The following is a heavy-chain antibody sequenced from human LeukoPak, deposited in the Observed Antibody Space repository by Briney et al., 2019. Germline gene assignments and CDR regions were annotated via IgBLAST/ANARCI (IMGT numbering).Heavy chain of an antibody. J-gene: IGHJ3*02. V-gene: IGHV4-34*01. CDR1: GGSFSGHY. Sequence: SETLSLTCAVYGGSFSGHYWSWIRQPPGKGLEWIGEINHSGSTNYNPSLKSRVTISVDTSKNQFSLKLSSVTAADTAVYYCARHHAYDYVWGSYPRGAFDIWGQGTMVTVSS. CDR3: ARHHAYDYVWGSYPRGAFDI. D-gene: IGHD3-16*01. CDR2: INHSGST.